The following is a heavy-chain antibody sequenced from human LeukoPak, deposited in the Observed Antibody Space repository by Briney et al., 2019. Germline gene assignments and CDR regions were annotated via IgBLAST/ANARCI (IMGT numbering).Heavy chain of an antibody. CDR1: TDSISSGSYY. D-gene: IGHD1/OR15-1a*01. J-gene: IGHJ6*03. V-gene: IGHV4-61*09. CDR3: ARSNWNRGYFYMDV. CDR2: VYSSGSA. Sequence: SETLSLTCTVSTDSISSGSYYWSWIRQPAGKGLEWIGHVYSSGSANYNPSLRSRVTVSVDTSKNQFSLNLTSVTAADTAMYYCARSNWNRGYFYMDVWGKGTTVTVSS.